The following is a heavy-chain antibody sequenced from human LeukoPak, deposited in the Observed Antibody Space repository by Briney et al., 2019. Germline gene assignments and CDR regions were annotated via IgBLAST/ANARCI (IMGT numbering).Heavy chain of an antibody. Sequence: SETLSLTCAVYGGSFSGYYWSWIRQPPGKGLEWIGEVNHSGSTNYNPSLKSRVTISVDTSKNQFSLKLSSVTAADTAVYYCARESIAARLFNPYYYYMDVWGKGTTVTVSS. J-gene: IGHJ6*03. D-gene: IGHD6-6*01. CDR2: VNHSGST. CDR3: ARESIAARLFNPYYYYMDV. V-gene: IGHV4-34*01. CDR1: GGSFSGYY.